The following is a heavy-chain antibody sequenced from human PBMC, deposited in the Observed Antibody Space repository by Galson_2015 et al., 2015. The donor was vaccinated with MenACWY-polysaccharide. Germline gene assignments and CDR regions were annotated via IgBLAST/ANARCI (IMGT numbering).Heavy chain of an antibody. Sequence: SLRLSCAASGFTFSSYWMHWVRQAPGKGLVWASRSNSDGSSTSYADSVKGRFTISRDNAKNTLYLQMNSLRAEDTAVYYCAKMGGAYRTYWYSDLWGRGTLVTVYS. J-gene: IGHJ2*01. CDR1: GFTFSSYW. CDR2: SNSDGSST. V-gene: IGHV3-74*01. D-gene: IGHD1-14*01. CDR3: AKMGGAYRTYWYSDL.